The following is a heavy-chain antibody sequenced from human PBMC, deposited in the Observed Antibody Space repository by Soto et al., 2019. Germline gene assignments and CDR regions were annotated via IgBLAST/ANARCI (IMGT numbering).Heavy chain of an antibody. Sequence: QVQLQESGPGLVKPSGTLSLTCAVSGGSFTSNNWWTWVRQPPGQGLEWIGEIYRTGSTNYNPSPKSRDTISLDKSENQFSLKVTSLTAADTAVYYCASRDPGTSVDYWGQGTLVTVSS. V-gene: IGHV4-4*02. CDR1: GGSFTSNNW. CDR2: IYRTGST. D-gene: IGHD1-7*01. J-gene: IGHJ4*02. CDR3: ASRDPGTSVDY.